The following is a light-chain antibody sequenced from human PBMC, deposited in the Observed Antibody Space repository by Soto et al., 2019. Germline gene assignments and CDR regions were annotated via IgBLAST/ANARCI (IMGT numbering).Light chain of an antibody. Sequence: EIVLTQTPGTLSLSPGERATLSCRASQSVSNNYLAWYQQKPGQAPRLLIYGASSRATGIPDRFSVSGSGTDFSLTINRLEPEDSAVYYCQQYDTSPRTIGQGTKVDIK. CDR1: QSVSNNY. V-gene: IGKV3-20*01. CDR3: QQYDTSPRT. CDR2: GAS. J-gene: IGKJ1*01.